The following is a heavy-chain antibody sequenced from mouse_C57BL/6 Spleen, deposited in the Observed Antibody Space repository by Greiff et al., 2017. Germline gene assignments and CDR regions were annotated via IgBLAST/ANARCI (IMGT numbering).Heavy chain of an antibody. CDR2: ILPGSGST. V-gene: IGHV1-9*01. CDR1: GYTFTGYW. D-gene: IGHD2-3*01. CDR3: AREDGYVVSFAY. J-gene: IGHJ3*01. Sequence: QVQLQQSGAELMKPGASVKLSCTATGYTFTGYWIEWVKQRPGHGLEWIGEILPGSGSTNYYEKFKGKATFTADTSSNTAYLQLSSLTTEDSAIYYCAREDGYVVSFAYWGQGTLVTVST.